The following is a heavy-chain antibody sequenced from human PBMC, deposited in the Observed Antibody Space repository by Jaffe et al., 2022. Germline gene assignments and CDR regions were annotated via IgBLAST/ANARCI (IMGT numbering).Heavy chain of an antibody. J-gene: IGHJ4*02. CDR3: ARELGGGWFDY. V-gene: IGHV3-48*03. D-gene: IGHD2-15*01. CDR2: ISSSGSTI. CDR1: GFTFSSYE. Sequence: EVQLVESGGGLVQPGGSLRLSCAASGFTFSSYEMNWVRQAPGKGLEWVSYISSSGSTIYYADSVKGRFTISRDNAKNSLYLQMNSLRAEDTAVYYCARELGGGWFDYWGQGTLVTVSS.